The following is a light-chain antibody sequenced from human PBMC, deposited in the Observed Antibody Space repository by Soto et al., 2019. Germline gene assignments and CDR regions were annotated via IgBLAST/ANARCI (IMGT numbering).Light chain of an antibody. V-gene: IGKV1-12*01. Sequence: DIQMTQPPSSVSASVGDRVTITCRASQGISSRLAWYQQKPGKAPKLLMYAASTLQSGVPSRFSGSGSGIDFTLTISSLQPEDSAIYYCQQTNSSPLTFGQGTRLEIK. CDR3: QQTNSSPLT. CDR2: AAS. CDR1: QGISSR. J-gene: IGKJ5*01.